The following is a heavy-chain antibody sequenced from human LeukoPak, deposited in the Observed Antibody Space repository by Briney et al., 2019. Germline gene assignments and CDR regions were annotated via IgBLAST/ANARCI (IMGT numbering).Heavy chain of an antibody. CDR3: ARGNYDYFDY. CDR2: INHSGST. J-gene: IGHJ4*02. CDR1: GGSFSGYH. Sequence: PSETLSLTCAVYGGSFSGYHWSWIRQPPGKELEWIGEINHSGSTNYNPSLKSRVTISVDTSKNQFSLKLSSVTAADTAVYYCARGNYDYFDYWGQGTLVTVSS. V-gene: IGHV4-34*01. D-gene: IGHD1-7*01.